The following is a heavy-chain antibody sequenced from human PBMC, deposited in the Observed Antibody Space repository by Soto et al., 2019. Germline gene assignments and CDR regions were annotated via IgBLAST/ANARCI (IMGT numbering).Heavy chain of an antibody. J-gene: IGHJ6*02. CDR1: GYTLTGLS. CDR3: ATVSSSWGDYYYGMDV. V-gene: IGHV1-24*01. D-gene: IGHD6-6*01. CDR2: FDPEDGET. Sequence: ASVKVSCKVSGYTLTGLSMHWVRQAPGKGLEWMGGFDPEDGETIYAQKFQGRVTMTEDTSTDTAYMELSSLRSEDTAVYYCATVSSSWGDYYYGMDVWGQGTTVTVSS.